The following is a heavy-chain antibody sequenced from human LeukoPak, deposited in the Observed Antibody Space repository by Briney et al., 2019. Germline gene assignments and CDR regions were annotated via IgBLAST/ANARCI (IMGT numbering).Heavy chain of an antibody. CDR1: GATFTSYA. D-gene: IGHD2-2*01. Sequence: SGKVSCSASGATFTSYAISWVRQAPGQGLGWMGGFVLIFGRANYAQKYQGRVMITADESTSTAYMELSSMRSEDTAVYYCARDLVVPAAMGTHDAFDIWGQGTMVTVSS. J-gene: IGHJ3*02. CDR2: FVLIFGRA. CDR3: ARDLVVPAAMGTHDAFDI. V-gene: IGHV1-69*01.